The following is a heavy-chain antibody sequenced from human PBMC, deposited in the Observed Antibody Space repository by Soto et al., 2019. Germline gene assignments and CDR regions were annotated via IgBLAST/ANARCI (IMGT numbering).Heavy chain of an antibody. D-gene: IGHD4-17*01. CDR3: ARQIKTTVTTYYYYYGMDV. Sequence: PSETLSLTCTVSGGSVSSGSYYWSWIRQPPGKGLEWIGYIYYSGSTNYNPSLKSRVTISVDTSKNQFSLKLSSVTASDTAVYYCARQIKTTVTTYYYYYGMDVWGQGTTVTVSS. CDR1: GGSVSSGSYY. V-gene: IGHV4-61*01. CDR2: IYYSGST. J-gene: IGHJ6*02.